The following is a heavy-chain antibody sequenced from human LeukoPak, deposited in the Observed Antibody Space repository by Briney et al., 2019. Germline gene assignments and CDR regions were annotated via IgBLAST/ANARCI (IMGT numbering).Heavy chain of an antibody. CDR2: IYYSGNT. J-gene: IGHJ5*02. Sequence: SETLSLTCTVSGVSISSSNSYWGWIRQPPGKGLEWIGSIYYSGNTYYNASLKSQVSISIDTSKNQFSLRLTSVTAADTAVYYCARDPSKENTAMVSWFDPWGQGTLVTVSS. D-gene: IGHD5-18*01. V-gene: IGHV4-39*02. CDR3: ARDPSKENTAMVSWFDP. CDR1: GVSISSSNSY.